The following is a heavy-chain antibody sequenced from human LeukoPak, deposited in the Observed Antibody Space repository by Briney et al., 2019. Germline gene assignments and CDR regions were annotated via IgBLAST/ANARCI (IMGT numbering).Heavy chain of an antibody. Sequence: PSETLSLTCAVYGVSFSGYYWSWIRQPPGKGLEGIGEINHSGSTNYNPSLKSRVTISVDTSKSQFSLKMSSVTEADTAVYYCARGMKYSSGWLGRGSWFDPWGQGTLVTVSS. V-gene: IGHV4-34*01. D-gene: IGHD6-19*01. CDR3: ARGMKYSSGWLGRGSWFDP. CDR1: GVSFSGYY. CDR2: INHSGST. J-gene: IGHJ5*02.